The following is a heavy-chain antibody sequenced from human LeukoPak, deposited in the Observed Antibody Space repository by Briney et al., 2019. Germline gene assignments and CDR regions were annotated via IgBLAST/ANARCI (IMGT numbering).Heavy chain of an antibody. Sequence: SETLSLTCSVYGGSISSYYWSWIRQPPGKGLELIGYIYYSGSTNYNPSLKSQVTISVDPAKNQFSLKLSAVCAADTAVHYGARGKSSSWYADYWGQGTLVTVSS. CDR3: ARGKSSSWYADY. D-gene: IGHD6-13*01. CDR2: IYYSGST. J-gene: IGHJ4*02. CDR1: GGSISSYY. V-gene: IGHV4-59*08.